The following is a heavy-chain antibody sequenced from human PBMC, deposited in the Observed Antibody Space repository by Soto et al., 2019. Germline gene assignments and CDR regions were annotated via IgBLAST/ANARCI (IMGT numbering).Heavy chain of an antibody. CDR1: GFTFSTYW. Sequence: EVRLVDSGGGLVQPGGSLRLSCAASGFTFSTYWMTWVRQAPGKGLEWVANIKQDGSEEYYVDSVKGRFTISRDNAKNSLYLQMNSLRAEDTAVDYYSRDGQTQLWSRSYFDYWGQGTLVTVSS. V-gene: IGHV3-7*01. J-gene: IGHJ4*02. CDR3: SRDGQTQLWSRSYFDY. D-gene: IGHD5-18*01. CDR2: IKQDGSEE.